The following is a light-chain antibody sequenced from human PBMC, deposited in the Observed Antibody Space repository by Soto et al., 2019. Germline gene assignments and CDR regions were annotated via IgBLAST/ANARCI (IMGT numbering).Light chain of an antibody. J-gene: IGKJ3*01. CDR1: QSVTSSY. V-gene: IGKV3-20*01. Sequence: DIVLTQSPGTLSLSPGEGATLSCRASQSVTSSYLAWYQQKPGQAPRLLIYDASSRATGIPDMFSGSGSGTDFTLTISRLEPEDFAVYYCQQYGSSVFTFGPGTKV. CDR3: QQYGSSVFT. CDR2: DAS.